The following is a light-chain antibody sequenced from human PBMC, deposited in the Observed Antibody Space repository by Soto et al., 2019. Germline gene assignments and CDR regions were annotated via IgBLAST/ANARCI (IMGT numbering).Light chain of an antibody. CDR3: SSYTSSSVI. CDR1: SSDIGRYNF. V-gene: IGLV2-14*01. CDR2: DVS. J-gene: IGLJ2*01. Sequence: QSALTQPASVSGSPGQSITISCTGTSSDIGRYNFVSWYQQLPGKAPKLMIYDVSNRPSGVSIRFSGSKSGNTASLTISGLQAEDEADYYCSSYTSSSVIFGGGTKVTVL.